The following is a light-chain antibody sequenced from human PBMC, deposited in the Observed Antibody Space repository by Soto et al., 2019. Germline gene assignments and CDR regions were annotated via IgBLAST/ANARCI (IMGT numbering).Light chain of an antibody. Sequence: QSALAQPASVSGSPGQSITISCTGTSGDVGAYDFVSWYQQHPGKAPRLMIYNVNNRPAGASNRFSGSKSGSTASLTISTLQAEDEADYYCASFTNTYSYVFGAGTKVTLL. CDR1: SGDVGAYDF. J-gene: IGLJ1*01. V-gene: IGLV2-14*01. CDR3: ASFTNTYSYV. CDR2: NVN.